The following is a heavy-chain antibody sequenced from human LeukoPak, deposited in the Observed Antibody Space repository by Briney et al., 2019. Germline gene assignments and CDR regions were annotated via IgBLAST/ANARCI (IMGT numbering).Heavy chain of an antibody. CDR3: ARDSRIIVATILFDY. J-gene: IGHJ4*02. V-gene: IGHV4-38-2*02. CDR2: VYHGGSS. CDR1: GYSISSGFY. Sequence: SETLSLTCTVSGYSISSGFYWGWIRQPPGKGLEWIGNVYHGGSSYYNPSLKSRVTISVDTSKNQFSLNLYSVTAADTAVYYCARDSRIIVATILFDYWGQGTLVTVSS. D-gene: IGHD5-12*01.